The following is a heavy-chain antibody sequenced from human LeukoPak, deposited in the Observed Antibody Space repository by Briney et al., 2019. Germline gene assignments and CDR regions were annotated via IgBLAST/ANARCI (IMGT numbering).Heavy chain of an antibody. V-gene: IGHV3-33*01. CDR1: GFTFSSYG. J-gene: IGHJ3*02. CDR3: ASAESSGWFFDI. D-gene: IGHD6-19*01. Sequence: GGSLRLSCAASGFTFSSYGMHWVRQAPGKGLEWVAVIWYDGSNKYYADSVKGRFTISRDNSKNTLYLQMNSLRAEDTAVYYCASAESSGWFFDIWGQGTMVTVSS. CDR2: IWYDGSNK.